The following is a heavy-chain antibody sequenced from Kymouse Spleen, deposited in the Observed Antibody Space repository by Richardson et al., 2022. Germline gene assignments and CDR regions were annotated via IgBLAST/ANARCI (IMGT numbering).Heavy chain of an antibody. J-gene: IGHJ6*02. CDR3: ARGPGAPHYYYYGMDV. CDR2: INHSGST. Sequence: QVQLQQWGAGLLKPSETLSLTCAVYGGSFSGYYWSWIRQPPGKGLEWIGEINHSGSTNYNPSLKSRVTISVDTSKNQFSLKLSSVTAADTAVYYCARGPGAPHYYYYGMDVWGQGTTVTVSS. CDR1: GGSFSGYY. V-gene: IGHV4-34*01. D-gene: IGHD1-14*01,IGHD1-26*01.